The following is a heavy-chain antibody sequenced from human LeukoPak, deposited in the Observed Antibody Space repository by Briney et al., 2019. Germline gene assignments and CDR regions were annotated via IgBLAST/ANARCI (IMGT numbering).Heavy chain of an antibody. CDR2: IYYSGST. CDR3: ARNVVGAPSDY. Sequence: KPSETLSLTCTVSGGSISSGGYYWSWIRQHPGKGLEWIGYIYYSGSTYYNPSLKSRVTISVDTSKNQFSLKLSSVTAADTAMYYCARNVVGAPSDYWGQGTLVTVSS. V-gene: IGHV4-31*03. D-gene: IGHD1-26*01. J-gene: IGHJ4*02. CDR1: GGSISSGGYY.